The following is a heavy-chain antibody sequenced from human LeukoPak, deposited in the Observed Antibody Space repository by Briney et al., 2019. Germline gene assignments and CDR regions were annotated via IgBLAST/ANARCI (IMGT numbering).Heavy chain of an antibody. CDR1: GFTFGDYA. V-gene: IGHV3-49*04. Sequence: GGSLRLSCTASGFTFGDYAMSWVRQAPGKGLEWVGFIRGKAYGGTTEYAASVKGRFTISRDDSKSIAYLQMNSLKTEDTAVYYCTRVSVTSVFDYWGQGTLVTVSS. CDR2: IRGKAYGGTT. CDR3: TRVSVTSVFDY. D-gene: IGHD4-17*01. J-gene: IGHJ4*02.